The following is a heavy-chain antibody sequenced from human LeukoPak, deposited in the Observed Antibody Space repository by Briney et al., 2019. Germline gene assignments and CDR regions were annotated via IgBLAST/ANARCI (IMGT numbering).Heavy chain of an antibody. CDR2: MNPNSGNT. CDR1: GYTFTSYD. CDR3: ARKVYYGSGSYYYYYYYMDV. Sequence: GASVKVSCKASGYTFTSYDINWVRQATGQGLEWMGWMNPNSGNTGYAQKFQGRVTMTRNTSISTAYMELSSLRSEDTAVHYCARKVYYGSGSYYYYYYYMDVWGKGTTVTVSS. D-gene: IGHD3-10*01. V-gene: IGHV1-8*01. J-gene: IGHJ6*03.